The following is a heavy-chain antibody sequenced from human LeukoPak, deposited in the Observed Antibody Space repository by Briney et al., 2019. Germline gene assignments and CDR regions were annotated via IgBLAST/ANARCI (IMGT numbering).Heavy chain of an antibody. V-gene: IGHV4-59*08. CDR1: GGSSSSYY. D-gene: IGHD5-12*01. Sequence: SETLSLTCTVSGGSSSSYYWSWIRQPPGKGLEWIGYIYYRGGTHYNPSLESRVTISGDTSKNEFSLKLTSVTAADTAVYYCARGRLIVAPGVYYIEYWGQGTLVTVSS. CDR3: ARGRLIVAPGVYYIEY. J-gene: IGHJ4*02. CDR2: IYYRGGT.